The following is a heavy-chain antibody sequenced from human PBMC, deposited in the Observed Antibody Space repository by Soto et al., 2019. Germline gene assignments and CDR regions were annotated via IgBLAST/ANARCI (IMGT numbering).Heavy chain of an antibody. CDR1: GFTFSSYS. CDR2: ISSSSSTI. D-gene: IGHD2-2*01. CDR3: ASLVVPAAMELYYYYYMDV. J-gene: IGHJ6*03. Sequence: GGSLRLSCAASGFTFSSYSMNWVRQAPGKGLEWVSYISSSSSTIYYADSVKGRFTISRDNAKNSLYLQMNSLRAEDTAVYYCASLVVPAAMELYYYYYMDVWGKGTTVTVSS. V-gene: IGHV3-48*01.